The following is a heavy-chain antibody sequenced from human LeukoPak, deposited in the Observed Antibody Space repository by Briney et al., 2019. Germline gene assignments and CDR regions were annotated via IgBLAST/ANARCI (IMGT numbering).Heavy chain of an antibody. D-gene: IGHD3-3*01. J-gene: IGHJ3*02. V-gene: IGHV4-34*01. Sequence: SETLSLTCAVYGGSFSGYYWSWIRQPPGKGLEWIGEINHSGSTNYNPSLKSRVTISVDTSKNQFSLKLSSVTAADTAVYYCARLPYDFWSGYYDDAFDIWGQGTMVTVSS. CDR2: INHSGST. CDR3: ARLPYDFWSGYYDDAFDI. CDR1: GGSFSGYY.